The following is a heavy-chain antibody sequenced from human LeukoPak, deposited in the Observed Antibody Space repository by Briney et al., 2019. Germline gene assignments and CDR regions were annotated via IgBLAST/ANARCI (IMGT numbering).Heavy chain of an antibody. CDR2: IYHSGNT. CDR3: ASLSEYCSAGSCYLGWFDP. V-gene: IGHV4-38-2*02. CDR1: GYSISSGYY. J-gene: IGHJ5*02. Sequence: SETLSLTCTVSGYSISSGYYWGWIRQPPGKGLEWIGSIYHSGNTYYNPSLKSRVTISVDTSKNQFSLKLSSVTAADTAVYYCASLSEYCSAGSCYLGWFDPWGQGTLVTVSS. D-gene: IGHD2-15*01.